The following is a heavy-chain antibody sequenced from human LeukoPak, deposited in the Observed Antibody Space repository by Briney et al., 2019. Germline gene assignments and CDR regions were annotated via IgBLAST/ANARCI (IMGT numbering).Heavy chain of an antibody. J-gene: IGHJ4*02. D-gene: IGHD6-13*01. CDR1: GGTFSSYT. Sequence: SSVKVSCKASGGTFSSYTISWVRQAPGQGLEWMGRIIPILGIANYAQKFQGRVTITADKSTSTAYMELRSLRSEDTAVYYCAREGSSWYYFDYWGQGTLVTVSS. V-gene: IGHV1-69*04. CDR3: AREGSSWYYFDY. CDR2: IIPILGIA.